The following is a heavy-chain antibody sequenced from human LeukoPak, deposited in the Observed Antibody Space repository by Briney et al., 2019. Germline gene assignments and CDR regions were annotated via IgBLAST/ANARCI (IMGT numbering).Heavy chain of an antibody. Sequence: GGSLRLSCAASGFTFSSYEMNWVRQAPEKGLEWVSYISSSGSTIYYADSVKGRFTISRDNAKNSLYLQMNSLRAEDTAVYYCARGPRVRGVRSRGMDVWGQGTTVTVSS. J-gene: IGHJ6*02. CDR1: GFTFSSYE. V-gene: IGHV3-48*03. CDR3: ARGPRVRGVRSRGMDV. D-gene: IGHD3-10*01. CDR2: ISSSGSTI.